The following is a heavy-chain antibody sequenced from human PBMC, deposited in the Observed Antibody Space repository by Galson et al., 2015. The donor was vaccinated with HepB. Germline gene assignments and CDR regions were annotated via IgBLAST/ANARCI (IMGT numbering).Heavy chain of an antibody. D-gene: IGHD6-25*01. CDR2: ISPYSGKT. J-gene: IGHJ4*02. Sequence: SVKVSCKPSGYTFYTYNINWVRQAPGRGLEWMGWISPYSGKTNCPQKFQGRVSMTTDSSTSTAYMELRGLRPGDTAVYYCARDGGMQRPHHKNYFDYWGQGTLVTVSS. V-gene: IGHV1-18*04. CDR3: ARDGGMQRPHHKNYFDY. CDR1: GYTFYTYN.